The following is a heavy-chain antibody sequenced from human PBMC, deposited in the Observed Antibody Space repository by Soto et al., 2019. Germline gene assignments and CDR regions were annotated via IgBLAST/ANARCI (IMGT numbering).Heavy chain of an antibody. CDR3: TTETTGRDSSSWYSSLEY. CDR1: GFTFNNAW. J-gene: IGHJ4*02. CDR2: IKSRADGGTT. Sequence: EVQLVESGGGLVKPGKSLRLSCAASGFTFNNAWMDWVRQAPGTGLEWVGRIKSRADGGTTDYAAPVKGRFTISRDDSKNTLYLQMNNLKTENTGVYYCTTETTGRDSSSWYSSLEYWGQGTLVTVSS. D-gene: IGHD6-13*01. V-gene: IGHV3-15*07.